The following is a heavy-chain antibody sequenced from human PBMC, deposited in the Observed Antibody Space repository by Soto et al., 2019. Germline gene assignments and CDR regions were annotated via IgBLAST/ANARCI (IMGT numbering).Heavy chain of an antibody. D-gene: IGHD3-10*01. J-gene: IGHJ4*02. CDR1: GVTVSSNY. Sequence: LRLSYAASGVTVSSNYMSWIRQVPGKGLEWVAVISYDGSTKFYAVSVKGRFTISRDNSKNTVYLQVNSLRAEDTAVYYCAKGGGSGSIPGSYWGQGTLVTVPS. CDR2: ISYDGSTK. CDR3: AKGGGSGSIPGSY. V-gene: IGHV3-30*18.